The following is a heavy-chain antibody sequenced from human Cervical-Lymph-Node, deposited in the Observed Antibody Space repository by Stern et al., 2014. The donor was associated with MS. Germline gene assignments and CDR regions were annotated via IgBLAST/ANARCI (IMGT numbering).Heavy chain of an antibody. J-gene: IGHJ4*02. D-gene: IGHD2-21*01. CDR2: ISFDGSNK. CDR3: AKTGANSLFDY. CDR1: GFTFSNYG. V-gene: IGHV3-30*18. Sequence: VQLLESGGGVVQPGRSLRLSCAASGFTFSNYGMHWVRQAPGEGLAWVAGISFDGSNKYYGDSVKGRFNISRDNSKNMLYLQMNSLRVEDTAVYYCAKTGANSLFDYWGQGTLVIVSS.